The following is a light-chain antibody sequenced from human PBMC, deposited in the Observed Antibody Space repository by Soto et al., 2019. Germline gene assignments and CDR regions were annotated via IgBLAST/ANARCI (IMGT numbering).Light chain of an antibody. Sequence: EIVLTQSPGTLSLSPGERATLSCRASQSVSSSYLAWYQQKPGQAPRLLIYGASSRATGIPDRFSGSGSGTDFTLTISRLEPEAFAVYYCQQYGSSPKTFGQGTKVDIK. CDR1: QSVSSSY. J-gene: IGKJ1*01. CDR2: GAS. V-gene: IGKV3-20*01. CDR3: QQYGSSPKT.